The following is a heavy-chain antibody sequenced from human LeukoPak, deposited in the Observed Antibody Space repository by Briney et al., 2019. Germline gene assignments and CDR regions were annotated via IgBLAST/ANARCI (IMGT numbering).Heavy chain of an antibody. V-gene: IGHV1-2*02. CDR3: ARQPVSSSYFDY. CDR2: INPNSGGT. Sequence: EASVKVSCKASGYTFTGYYMHWVRQAPGQGLEWMGWINPNSGGTNYAQKFQGRVTMTRDTSISTAYMELSRLRSDDTAMYYCARQPVSSSYFDYWGQGTLVTVSS. D-gene: IGHD6-13*01. J-gene: IGHJ4*02. CDR1: GYTFTGYY.